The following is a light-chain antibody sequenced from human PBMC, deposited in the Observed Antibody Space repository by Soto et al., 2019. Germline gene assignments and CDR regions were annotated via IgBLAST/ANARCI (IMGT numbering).Light chain of an antibody. V-gene: IGKV3-15*01. CDR1: QSVSSN. Sequence: EIVMTQSPATLSVSPGERATLSCRASQSVSSNLAWYQQKPGQAPRLLIYGASTRATGIPARFSGSGSGTEFTLTISSLQSEDFADYYCQQYNNWPPMYTFGQGT. CDR3: QQYNNWPPMYT. J-gene: IGKJ2*01. CDR2: GAS.